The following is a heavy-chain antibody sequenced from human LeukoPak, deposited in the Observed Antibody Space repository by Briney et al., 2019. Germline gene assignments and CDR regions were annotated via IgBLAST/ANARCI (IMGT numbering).Heavy chain of an antibody. J-gene: IGHJ4*01. CDR3: ARHRDYYDT. Sequence: SETLSLTCPVSGASINNNFWTWIRQPPRKGLEWIGYIYSSGSAKYNPSLKSRVIISGDTSKNQTSLNLTSVTAADTAVYFCARHRDYYDTWGHGTLVTVSS. CDR1: GASINNNF. V-gene: IGHV4-59*08. CDR2: IYSSGSA. D-gene: IGHD3-22*01.